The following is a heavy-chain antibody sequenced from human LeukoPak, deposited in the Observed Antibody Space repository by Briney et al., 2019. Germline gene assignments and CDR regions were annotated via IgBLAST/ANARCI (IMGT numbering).Heavy chain of an antibody. CDR3: AKDRACNSTSCYRYYYGMDV. J-gene: IGHJ6*02. Sequence: GGSLRLSCAASGFTFSSYGMHWVRQAPGKGLEWVAVISYDGSNKYYADSVKGRFTISRDNSKNTLYLQMNSLRAEDAAVYYCAKDRACNSTSCYRYYYGMDVWGQGTTVTVSS. V-gene: IGHV3-30*18. CDR1: GFTFSSYG. CDR2: ISYDGSNK. D-gene: IGHD2-2*01.